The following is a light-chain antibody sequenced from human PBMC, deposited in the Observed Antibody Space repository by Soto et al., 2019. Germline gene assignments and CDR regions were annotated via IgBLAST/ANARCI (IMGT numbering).Light chain of an antibody. CDR1: QSISSW. Sequence: DIEMTKSPSTLSASVGDRFNITCRASQSISSWLAWYQQKPGKAPKLLIYDASSLESGVPSRFSGSGSGTEFTLTISSLQPDDFATYYCQQYNSYSTFGQGTKVDI. J-gene: IGKJ1*01. CDR3: QQYNSYST. CDR2: DAS. V-gene: IGKV1-5*01.